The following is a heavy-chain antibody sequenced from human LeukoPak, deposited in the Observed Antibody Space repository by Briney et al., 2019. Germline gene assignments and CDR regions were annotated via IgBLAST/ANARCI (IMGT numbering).Heavy chain of an antibody. J-gene: IGHJ4*02. CDR2: IYHSGST. Sequence: SETLSLTCTVSDYSISSGYYWGWIRQPPGKGLEWIGSIYHSGSTYYNPSLKSRVTISVDTSKNQFSLKLSSVTAADTAVYYCARIIMVRGVITRTRFDYWGQGTLVTVSS. V-gene: IGHV4-38-2*02. CDR1: DYSISSGYY. D-gene: IGHD3-10*01. CDR3: ARIIMVRGVITRTRFDY.